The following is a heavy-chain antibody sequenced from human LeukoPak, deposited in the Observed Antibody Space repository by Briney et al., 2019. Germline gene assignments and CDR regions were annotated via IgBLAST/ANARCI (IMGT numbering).Heavy chain of an antibody. Sequence: ASVKVSCKASGYTFTSYAMHWVRQAPGQRLEWMGWINAGNGNTKYSQKFQGRVTITRDTSASTAYMGLSSLRSEDTAVYYCARGGSNMVTARYFDYWGQGTLVTVSS. CDR1: GYTFTSYA. CDR2: INAGNGNT. J-gene: IGHJ4*02. CDR3: ARGGSNMVTARYFDY. V-gene: IGHV1-3*01. D-gene: IGHD2-21*02.